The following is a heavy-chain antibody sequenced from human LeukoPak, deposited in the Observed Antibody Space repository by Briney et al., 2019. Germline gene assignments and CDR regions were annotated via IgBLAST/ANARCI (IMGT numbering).Heavy chain of an antibody. CDR1: GFTFSSYG. V-gene: IGHV3-33*01. Sequence: GRSLRLSCAASGFTFSSYGMHWVRQAPGKGLEWVAVIWYDGSNKYYADSVKGRFTISRDNSKNTLYLQMNGLRAEDTAVYYCARDLPGYYDSSGYYGGLDYWGQGTLVTVSS. J-gene: IGHJ4*02. CDR3: ARDLPGYYDSSGYYGGLDY. CDR2: IWYDGSNK. D-gene: IGHD3-22*01.